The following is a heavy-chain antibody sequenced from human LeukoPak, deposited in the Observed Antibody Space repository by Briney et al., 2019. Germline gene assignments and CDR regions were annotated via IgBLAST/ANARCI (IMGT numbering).Heavy chain of an antibody. D-gene: IGHD5-12*01. Sequence: GASVKVSCKASGYTFTSYAMNWVRQAPGQGLEWMGWINTNTGNPTYAQGFTGRFVFSLDTSVSTAYLQISSLKAEDTAVYYCARAMYSGYDRSSGWYSNYWGQGTLVTVSS. CDR2: INTNTGNP. CDR1: GYTFTSYA. V-gene: IGHV7-4-1*02. J-gene: IGHJ4*02. CDR3: ARAMYSGYDRSSGWYSNY.